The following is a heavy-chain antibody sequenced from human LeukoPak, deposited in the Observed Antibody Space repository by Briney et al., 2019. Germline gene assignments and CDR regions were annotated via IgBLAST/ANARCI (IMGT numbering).Heavy chain of an antibody. D-gene: IGHD2-2*01. CDR3: ARVSCSSTSCPLYYFDY. Sequence: ASVKVSCKASGYTLTDYYIHWVRQATGQGLEWMGWMNPNSGNTGYAQKFQGRVTMTRNTSISTAYMELSSLRSDDTAVYYCARVSCSSTSCPLYYFDYWGQGTLVTVSS. CDR1: GYTLTDYY. CDR2: MNPNSGNT. V-gene: IGHV1-8*02. J-gene: IGHJ4*02.